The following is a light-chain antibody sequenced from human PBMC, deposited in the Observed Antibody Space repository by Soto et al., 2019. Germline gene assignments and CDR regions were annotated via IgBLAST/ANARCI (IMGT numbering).Light chain of an antibody. CDR1: QSVTRSY. V-gene: IGKV3-20*01. CDR3: QQYGSSPST. CDR2: GAS. J-gene: IGKJ2*01. Sequence: EIVLTQSPGTLSLSPGERATLSCRASQSVTRSYLAWYQQKPGQAPRLLIQGASSRATGIPDRFSGSGSGTDFTLTIIRLEPEDFAVYYCQQYGSSPSTFGQGTKLEIK.